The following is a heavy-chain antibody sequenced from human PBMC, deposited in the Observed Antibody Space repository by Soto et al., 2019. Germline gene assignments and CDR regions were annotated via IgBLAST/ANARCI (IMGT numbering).Heavy chain of an antibody. CDR3: ARVIDYYGSGSQPDYYYYGMDV. CDR2: IIPIFGTA. V-gene: IGHV1-69*13. Sequence: SVKVSCKASGGTFSSYPISWVRQAPGKGLERMGGIIPIFGTANYAQKFQGRVTITADESTSTAYMELSSLRSEDTAVYYCARVIDYYGSGSQPDYYYYGMDVWGQGTTVTVSS. D-gene: IGHD3-10*01. J-gene: IGHJ6*02. CDR1: GGTFSSYP.